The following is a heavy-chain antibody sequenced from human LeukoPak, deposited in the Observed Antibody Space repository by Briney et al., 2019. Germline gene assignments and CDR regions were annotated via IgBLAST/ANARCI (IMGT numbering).Heavy chain of an antibody. D-gene: IGHD3-9*01. V-gene: IGHV1-69*05. CDR3: ARATPNYDILTGYSRSVYYYYMDV. J-gene: IGHJ6*03. Sequence: ASVKVSCKASGYTFTGYYMHWVRQAPGQGLEWMGGIIPIFRTANYAQKFQGRVTITTDESTSTAYMELSGLRSEDTAVYYCARATPNYDILTGYSRSVYYYYMDVWGKGTTVTVSS. CDR2: IIPIFRTA. CDR1: GYTFTGYY.